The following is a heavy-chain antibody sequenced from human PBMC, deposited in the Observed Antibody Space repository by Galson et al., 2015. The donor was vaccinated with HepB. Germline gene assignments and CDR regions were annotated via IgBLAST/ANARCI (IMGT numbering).Heavy chain of an antibody. D-gene: IGHD6-19*01. J-gene: IGHJ6*02. CDR2: IEHGGNIK. CDR3: AREAVGSDYGMDV. V-gene: IGHV3-33*01. Sequence: SLRLSCAVSGFTFSSYVMHWVRQAPGKGLEWMALIEHGGNIKYYADSVKGRFTISRDSSKNTLYLQMNSLRAEDTAVYYCAREAVGSDYGMDVWGQGTTVTVSS. CDR1: GFTFSSYV.